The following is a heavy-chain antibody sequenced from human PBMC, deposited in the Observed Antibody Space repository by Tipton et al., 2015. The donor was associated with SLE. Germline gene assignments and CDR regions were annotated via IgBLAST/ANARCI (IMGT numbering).Heavy chain of an antibody. V-gene: IGHV3-23*01. D-gene: IGHD2-8*02. J-gene: IGHJ4*02. Sequence: SLRLSCAASGFTFSSYAMSWVRKAPGKGLEWVSALSGSGGSTYYADSVKGRFTISRDNSKNTLYLQMNSLRAEDTAVYYCAKDYCTGGVCYVDYWGQGTLVTVSS. CDR3: AKDYCTGGVCYVDY. CDR1: GFTFSSYA. CDR2: LSGSGGST.